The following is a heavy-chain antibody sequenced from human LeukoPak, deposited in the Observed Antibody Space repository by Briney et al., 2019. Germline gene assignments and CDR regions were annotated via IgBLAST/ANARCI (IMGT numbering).Heavy chain of an antibody. J-gene: IGHJ4*02. CDR3: ARDLEDYGEHEVYFDY. V-gene: IGHV1-18*01. CDR1: GYAFTSYG. D-gene: IGHD4-17*01. Sequence: ASVKVSCKGSGYAFTSYGISWVRQAPGQGEEGMGWIRAYNRNNNYAQKIQRRVTMPTDTSTSTAYMELRSLRSDDTAVYYCARDLEDYGEHEVYFDYWGQGTLVTVSS. CDR2: IRAYNRNN.